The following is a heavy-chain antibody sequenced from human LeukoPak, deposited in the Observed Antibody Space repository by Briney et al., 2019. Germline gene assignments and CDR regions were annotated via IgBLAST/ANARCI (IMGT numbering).Heavy chain of an antibody. CDR2: ISGSGGST. CDR1: GFTFSSYA. V-gene: IGHV3-23*01. Sequence: GGSLRLSCAASGFTFSSYAMSWVRQAPGKGLEWVSAISGSGGSTYYADSVKGRFTISRDNAKNSLYLQMNSLRAEDTAVYYCARDLQYYDFWSGAHHPYYFDYWGQGTLVTVSS. D-gene: IGHD3-3*01. CDR3: ARDLQYYDFWSGAHHPYYFDY. J-gene: IGHJ4*02.